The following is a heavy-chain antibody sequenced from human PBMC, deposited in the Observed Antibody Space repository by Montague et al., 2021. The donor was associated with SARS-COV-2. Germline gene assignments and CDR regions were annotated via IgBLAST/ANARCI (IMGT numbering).Heavy chain of an antibody. D-gene: IGHD3-3*01. CDR2: IGTAGDT. Sequence: SLRLSCAASGFTFSSHDMHWVRQSPGNGLQWVSAIGTAGDTYYXXXVXXXFTXSREDAKSSLSLHMTGLTAGDTAVYYCARAHADSVYHFWSGSVTSTSLDVWGKGTAVTVSS. CDR3: ARAHADSVYHFWSGSVTSTSLDV. J-gene: IGHJ6*04. V-gene: IGHV3-13*01. CDR1: GFTFSSHD.